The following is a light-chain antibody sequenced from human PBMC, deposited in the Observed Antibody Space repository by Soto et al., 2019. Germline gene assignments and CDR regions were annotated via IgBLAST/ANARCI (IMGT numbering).Light chain of an antibody. J-gene: IGKJ5*01. V-gene: IGKV3-11*01. CDR2: DTS. CDR1: QSVSSY. CDR3: HQRNK. Sequence: ENVLTHSLATLSLSPGERATLSCRASQSVSSYLAWYQQIPGQPPRLLIYDTSNRVTGIPARFSGSRSGTDFTLTISSLEPEDFAVYFCHQRNKFGQGTRLEVK.